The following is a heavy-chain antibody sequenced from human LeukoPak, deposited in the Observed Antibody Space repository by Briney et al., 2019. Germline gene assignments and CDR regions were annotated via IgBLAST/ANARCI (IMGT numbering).Heavy chain of an antibody. V-gene: IGHV4-34*01. CDR2: INHSENT. CDR1: GGSFSAYY. Sequence: SETLSLTCAVYGGSFSAYYWSWIRQPPGKGLEWIGEINYSENTNWIGEINHSENTNYNSSLKSRVTISVDTSKNQFSLQLRSVTAADTAVYYCTRNFDRSGYYLAYWGQGNLVTVSS. D-gene: IGHD3-22*01. J-gene: IGHJ4*02. CDR3: TRNFDRSGYYLAY.